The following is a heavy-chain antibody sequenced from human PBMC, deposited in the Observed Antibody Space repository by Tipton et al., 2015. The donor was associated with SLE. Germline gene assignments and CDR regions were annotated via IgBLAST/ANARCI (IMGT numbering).Heavy chain of an antibody. D-gene: IGHD3-3*01. CDR1: GFTFSSYG. CDR3: AAPNYDFWSGYAPFDY. CDR2: IRYDGSNK. J-gene: IGHJ4*02. V-gene: IGHV3-30*02. Sequence: SLRLSCAASGFTFSSYGMHWVRQAPGKGLEWVAFIRYDGSNKYYADSVKGRFTISRDNSKNTLYLQMNSLRAEDTAVYYCAAPNYDFWSGYAPFDYWGQGTLVTVSS.